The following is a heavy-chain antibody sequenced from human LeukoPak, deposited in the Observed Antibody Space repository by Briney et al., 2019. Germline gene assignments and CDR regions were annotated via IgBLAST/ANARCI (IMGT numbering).Heavy chain of an antibody. CDR2: IWYDGSNK. D-gene: IGHD1-26*01. CDR1: GFTFSSYG. J-gene: IGHJ4*02. CDR3: AKDPSGDLTATTDY. Sequence: PGRSRRLSCAASGFTFSSYGMDWVRQAQGKGREWVAVIWYDGSNKYYADSVKGRFTISRDNSKNTLYLQMNSLRAEDTAVYYCAKDPSGDLTATTDYWGQGTLVTVSS. V-gene: IGHV3-33*06.